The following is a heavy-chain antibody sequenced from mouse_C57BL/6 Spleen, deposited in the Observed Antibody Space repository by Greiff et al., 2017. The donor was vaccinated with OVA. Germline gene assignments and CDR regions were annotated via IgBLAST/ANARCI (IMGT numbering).Heavy chain of an antibody. CDR2: IYPRSGNT. D-gene: IGHD4-1*01. CDR3: ARRGAGTDY. V-gene: IGHV1-81*01. J-gene: IGHJ2*01. Sequence: QVQLKESGAELVRPGASVKLSCKASGYTFTSYGISWVKQRPGQGLEWIGKIYPRSGNTYYNEKFKGKATLTVDKSSSPAYMELRSLPSEDSAVDYYARRGAGTDYWGQGTTLTVSS. CDR1: GYTFTSYG.